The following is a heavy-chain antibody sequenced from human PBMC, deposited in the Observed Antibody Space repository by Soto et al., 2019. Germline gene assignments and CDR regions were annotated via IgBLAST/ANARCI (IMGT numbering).Heavy chain of an antibody. Sequence: VGSLRLSCAASGFTFSNYAMSWVSQAPGKGLEWVSAISGSGGRAYYADSVKGRFTISRDNSKNTLSLQMNSLRAEDTALYYCAKLSNYYGMDVWGQGTTVTVSS. CDR2: ISGSGGRA. V-gene: IGHV3-23*01. CDR1: GFTFSNYA. J-gene: IGHJ6*02. CDR3: AKLSNYYGMDV.